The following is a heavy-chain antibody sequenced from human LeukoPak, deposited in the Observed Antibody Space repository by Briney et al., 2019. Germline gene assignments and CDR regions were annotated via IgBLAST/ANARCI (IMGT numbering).Heavy chain of an antibody. Sequence: GGSLRLSCAASGFTFSNYAMNWVRQAPGRGLEWVSAINAGGGSTYYADSVKGRFTISRDNSKNTLHLQMNSLRAEDTAVYYCAKVPRGAGIPSGYWGQGTLVTVSS. D-gene: IGHD3-3*01. CDR1: GFTFSNYA. CDR2: INAGGGST. J-gene: IGHJ4*02. CDR3: AKVPRGAGIPSGY. V-gene: IGHV3-23*01.